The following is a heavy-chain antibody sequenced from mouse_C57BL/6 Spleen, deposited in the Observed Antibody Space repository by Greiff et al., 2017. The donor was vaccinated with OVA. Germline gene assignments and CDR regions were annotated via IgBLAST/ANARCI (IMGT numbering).Heavy chain of an antibody. V-gene: IGHV1-15*01. CDR3: TRKEGLLRGGFAY. CDR1: GYTFTDYE. Sequence: QVQLQQSGAELVRPGASVTLSCKASGYTFTDYEMHWVKQTPVHGLEWIGAIDPETGGTAYNQKFKGKAILTADKSSSTAYMELRSLTSEDSAVYYCTRKEGLLRGGFAYWGQGTLVTVSA. J-gene: IGHJ3*01. CDR2: IDPETGGT. D-gene: IGHD1-1*01.